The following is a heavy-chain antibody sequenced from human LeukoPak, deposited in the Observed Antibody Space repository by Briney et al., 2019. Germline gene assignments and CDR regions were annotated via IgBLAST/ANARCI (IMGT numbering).Heavy chain of an antibody. D-gene: IGHD1-1*01. Sequence: TLSLTCTVSGGSISTSNYYWSWIRQPAGKGLEWIGRIYISGSTNYNPSLKSRVTMSVDTSKNQFSLKLSSVTAADTAVYYCARDRGTWNDDGFDYWGQGTLVTVSS. CDR2: IYISGST. V-gene: IGHV4-61*02. CDR3: ARDRGTWNDDGFDY. CDR1: GGSISTSNYY. J-gene: IGHJ4*02.